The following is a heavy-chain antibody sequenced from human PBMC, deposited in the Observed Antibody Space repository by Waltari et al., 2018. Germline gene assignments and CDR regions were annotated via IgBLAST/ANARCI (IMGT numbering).Heavy chain of an antibody. CDR2: VFASGST. Sequence: QVRLEESGPRLVKPSGTLSLTCSVTGDAIGLYRWTWIRLSAVQGLEWIGRVFASGSTNFHPSLRGRVTMSVDKSKIQFSLEMTSMTAADTATYYCAREGIADRDSIFDVWGQGILVTVSS. CDR1: GDAIGLYR. J-gene: IGHJ4*02. V-gene: IGHV4-4*07. CDR3: AREGIADRDSIFDV. D-gene: IGHD6-13*01.